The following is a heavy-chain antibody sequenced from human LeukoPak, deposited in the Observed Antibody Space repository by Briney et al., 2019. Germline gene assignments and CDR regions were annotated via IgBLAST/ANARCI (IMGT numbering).Heavy chain of an antibody. D-gene: IGHD3-22*01. CDR2: INHSGST. J-gene: IGHJ3*02. CDR3: ARRWLSDAFDI. CDR1: GGSFSGYY. V-gene: IGHV4-34*01. Sequence: SETLSLTCAVYGGSFSGYYWSWIRQPPGKGLEWIGEINHSGSTNYNPSLKSRVTISVDTSKNQFSLKLSSVTAADTAVYYCARRWLSDAFDIWGQGTMVTVSS.